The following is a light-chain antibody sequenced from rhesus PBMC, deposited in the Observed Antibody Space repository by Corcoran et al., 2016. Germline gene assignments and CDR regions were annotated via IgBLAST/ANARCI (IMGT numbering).Light chain of an antibody. V-gene: IGKV2-60*01. J-gene: IGKJ4*01. CDR1: QSLLSSNGYNY. CDR2: FGS. CDR3: MQALHTPIT. Sequence: DIVMTQTPLSLPVTLGEPASISCKSSQSLLSSNGYNYLHWYLQKPGQSPQLLIFFGSHRASGGPERFSGKGSGTEFTLKISRVEAGDLGVYYCMQALHTPITFGGGTKVEIK.